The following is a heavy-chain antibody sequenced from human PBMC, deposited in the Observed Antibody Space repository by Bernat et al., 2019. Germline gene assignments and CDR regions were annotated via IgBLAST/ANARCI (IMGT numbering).Heavy chain of an antibody. D-gene: IGHD6-13*01. CDR1: GGSFSGYY. V-gene: IGHV4-34*01. J-gene: IGHJ4*02. CDR3: AGSFIAAAYFFDY. Sequence: QVQLQQWGAGLLKPSETLSLTCAVYGGSFSGYYWSWIRQPPGKGPEWIGEINHSGSTNYNPSLKSRVTISVDTSKNQFSLKLSSVTAADTAVYYCAGSFIAAAYFFDYWGQGTLVTVSS. CDR2: INHSGST.